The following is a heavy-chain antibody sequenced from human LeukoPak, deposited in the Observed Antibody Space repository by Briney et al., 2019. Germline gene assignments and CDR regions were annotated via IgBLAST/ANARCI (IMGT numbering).Heavy chain of an antibody. J-gene: IGHJ6*04. V-gene: IGHV4-34*01. CDR3: ARLVGTTLWGYAMDV. Sequence: PSETLSLTCGVNGGSFSGYYWSWIRQPPGKGLEWIGEISHSGTTNYSPSLKSRVIMSVDASKKYFSLRLTSVTAADTAVYYCARLVGTTLWGYAMDVWGKGTTVVVSS. CDR1: GGSFSGYY. CDR2: ISHSGTT. D-gene: IGHD1-1*01.